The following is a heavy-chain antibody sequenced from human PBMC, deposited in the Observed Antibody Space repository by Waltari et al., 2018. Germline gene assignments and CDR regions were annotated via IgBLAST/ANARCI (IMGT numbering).Heavy chain of an antibody. J-gene: IGHJ4*02. CDR3: VRDASWNIDY. CDR2: IKGDGSFT. CDR1: GFIFSSYW. V-gene: IGHV3-74*01. D-gene: IGHD1-1*01. Sequence: VQLVESGGGLVQPGGSLRLVCAAPGFIFSSYWMHWVRQVPGKGLVWISRIKGDGSFTDYADSVRGRFTISRDNAKTTLYLQMNSLGAEDTAVYFCVRDASWNIDYWGQGTLVTVSS.